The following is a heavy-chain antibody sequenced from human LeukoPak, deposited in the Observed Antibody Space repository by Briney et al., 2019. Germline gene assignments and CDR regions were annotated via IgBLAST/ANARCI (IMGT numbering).Heavy chain of an antibody. J-gene: IGHJ3*02. CDR3: ARGDSQQLVPYDAFDI. D-gene: IGHD6-13*01. V-gene: IGHV3-21*01. CDR2: ISSSSSYI. CDR1: GFTCSSYS. Sequence: GGSLRLSCAASGFTCSSYSMNWVRQAPGKGLEWVSSISSSSSYIYYADSVKGRFTISRDNAKNSLYLQMNSLRAEDTAVYYCARGDSQQLVPYDAFDIWGQGTMVTVSS.